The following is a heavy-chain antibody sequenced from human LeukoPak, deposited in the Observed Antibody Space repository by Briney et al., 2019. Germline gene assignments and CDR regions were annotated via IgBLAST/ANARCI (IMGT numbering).Heavy chain of an antibody. CDR1: GYTFTSYG. V-gene: IGHV1-69*05. CDR3: ARGKSDGSGSYSDDY. J-gene: IGHJ4*02. D-gene: IGHD3-10*01. CDR2: IIPIFGTA. Sequence: ASVKVSCKASGYTFTSYGISWVRQAPGQGLEWMGGIIPIFGTANYAQKFQGRVTITTDESTSTAYMELSSLRSEDTAVYYCARGKSDGSGSYSDDYWGQGTLVTVSS.